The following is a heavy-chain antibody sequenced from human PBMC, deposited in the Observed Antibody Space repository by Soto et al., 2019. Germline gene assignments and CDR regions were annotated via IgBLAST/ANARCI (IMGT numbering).Heavy chain of an antibody. CDR1: GYTFTSYG. Sequence: QVQLVQSGAEVKKPGASVKVSCKASGYTFTSYGISWVRQAPGQGLEWMGWISAYNGNTNYAQKLQGRVTMTTDTSTSTAYMERRSLRSDDTAVYYCARDLLWFGDPNYYYGMDVWGQGTTVTVSS. V-gene: IGHV1-18*01. CDR2: ISAYNGNT. D-gene: IGHD3-10*01. J-gene: IGHJ6*02. CDR3: ARDLLWFGDPNYYYGMDV.